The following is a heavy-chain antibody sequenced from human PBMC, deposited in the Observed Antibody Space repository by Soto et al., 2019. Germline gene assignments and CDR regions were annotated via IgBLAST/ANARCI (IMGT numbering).Heavy chain of an antibody. CDR2: IYYSGST. Sequence: SETLSLTCTVSGGSISSGDYYWSWIRQPPGKGLEWIGYIYYSGSTYYNPSLKSRVTISVDRSKNQFSLKLSSVTAADTAVYYCARDLGPYNWNYWWFDPWGQGTLVTVSS. CDR3: ARDLGPYNWNYWWFDP. CDR1: GGSISSGDYY. D-gene: IGHD1-7*01. J-gene: IGHJ5*02. V-gene: IGHV4-30-4*01.